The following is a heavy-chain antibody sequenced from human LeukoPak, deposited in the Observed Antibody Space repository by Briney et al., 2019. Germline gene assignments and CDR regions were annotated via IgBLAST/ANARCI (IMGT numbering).Heavy chain of an antibody. V-gene: IGHV3-30-3*01. CDR1: GFTFRSYV. CDR3: ARTYYYDSSGYADEDY. J-gene: IGHJ4*02. D-gene: IGHD3-22*01. CDR2: ISYEDGSNK. Sequence: GGSLRLSCAASGFTFRSYVMHWVRQAPGKGLEWVAAISYEDGSNKYYADSVRGRFTISRDNAKNSLYLQMNSLRAEDTAVYYCARTYYYDSSGYADEDYWGQGTLVTVSS.